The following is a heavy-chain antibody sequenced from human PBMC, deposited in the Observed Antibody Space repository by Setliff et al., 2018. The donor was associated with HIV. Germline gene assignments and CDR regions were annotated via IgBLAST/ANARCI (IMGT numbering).Heavy chain of an antibody. V-gene: IGHV4-59*01. CDR1: GDSIGTYY. Sequence: SETLSLTCSVSGDSIGTYYWNWIRQTPGKRLEWIGFFYYGGSTDYNPALKNRVAISVDTSRNRVSLKMTSVTAADTAVYYCAREPRVRGTLDFWGQGTLVTVSS. CDR3: AREPRVRGTLDF. J-gene: IGHJ4*02. D-gene: IGHD2-15*01. CDR2: FYYGGST.